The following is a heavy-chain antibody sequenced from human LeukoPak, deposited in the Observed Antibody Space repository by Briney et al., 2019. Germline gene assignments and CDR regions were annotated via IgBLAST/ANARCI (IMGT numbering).Heavy chain of an antibody. J-gene: IGHJ4*02. CDR3: ARGGEQLVLPDY. Sequence: ASVKVSCKASGYTFTSYDINWVRQATGQGLEWMGWMNPNSGNTGYAQKFQGRVTMTRNTSISTAYTELGSLRSEDTAVYYCARGGEQLVLPDYWGQGTLVTVSS. D-gene: IGHD6-6*01. CDR2: MNPNSGNT. CDR1: GYTFTSYD. V-gene: IGHV1-8*01.